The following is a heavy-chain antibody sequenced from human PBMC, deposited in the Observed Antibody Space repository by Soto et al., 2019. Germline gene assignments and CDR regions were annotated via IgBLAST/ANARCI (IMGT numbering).Heavy chain of an antibody. CDR3: ARGLSVPLFDN. CDR2: IYYSGST. Sequence: QVQLQESGPGLVKPSQTLSLTCTVSGGSISTGGYYWTWIRQHPGKGLEWIGYIYYSGSTYYNPSLNSRVTLSVDTSKNQFSLKLSSVTAADTAVYYCARGLSVPLFDNWGQGTLVTVSS. J-gene: IGHJ4*02. D-gene: IGHD4-17*01. V-gene: IGHV4-31*03. CDR1: GGSISTGGYY.